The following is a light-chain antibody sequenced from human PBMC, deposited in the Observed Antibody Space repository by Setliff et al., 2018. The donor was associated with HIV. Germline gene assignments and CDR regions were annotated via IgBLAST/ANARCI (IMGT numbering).Light chain of an antibody. V-gene: IGKV3-15*01. CDR2: GAS. CDR1: QNISSN. J-gene: IGKJ3*01. Sequence: EIVMTQSPATLSVSPGDRATLSCRSSQNISSNLAWYQQKPGQAPRLLIYGASTRATGIPVRFSGSGSGTEFALTISSLQSEDFAVYYCQQYKQWPLFGPGTKVDIK. CDR3: QQYKQWPL.